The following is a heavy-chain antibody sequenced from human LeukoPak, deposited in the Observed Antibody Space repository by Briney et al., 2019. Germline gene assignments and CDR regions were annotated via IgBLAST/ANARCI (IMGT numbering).Heavy chain of an antibody. J-gene: IGHJ4*02. CDR3: AREDSSGWSQFDY. V-gene: IGHV1-69*05. CDR2: IIPIFGTA. CDR1: GGTFSSYA. Sequence: GASVKVSCKASGGTFSSYAISWVRQAPGQGLEWMGRIIPIFGTANYAQKFQGRVRITTDESTSTAYMELSSLRSEDTAVYYCAREDSSGWSQFDYWGQGTLVTVSS. D-gene: IGHD6-19*01.